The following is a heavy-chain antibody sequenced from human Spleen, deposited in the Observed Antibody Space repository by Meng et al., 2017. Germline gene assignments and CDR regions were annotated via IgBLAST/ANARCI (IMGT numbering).Heavy chain of an antibody. V-gene: IGHV3-48*03. Sequence: GESLKISCAASGFTFSTYEMNWVRQAPGKGLEWVSHISSSGSTIYYADSVKGRFTISRDNPKNSLYLQMNSLRAEDTAIYYCARGFGYLGYDLKFWGQGTLVTVSS. CDR3: ARGFGYLGYDLKF. D-gene: IGHD5-12*01. CDR1: GFTFSTYE. J-gene: IGHJ4*02. CDR2: ISSSGSTI.